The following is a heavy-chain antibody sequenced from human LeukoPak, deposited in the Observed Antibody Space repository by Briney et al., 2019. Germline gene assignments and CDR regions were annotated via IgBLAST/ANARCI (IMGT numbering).Heavy chain of an antibody. V-gene: IGHV4-39*01. CDR3: ARHNSWTAFDI. D-gene: IGHD6-13*01. J-gene: IGHJ3*02. CDR2: IYYSGST. Sequence: SETLSLTCSVSGVSIGTYYWGWVRQPPGKGLEWIGSIYYSGSTYYNPSLKSRVTISVDTSKNQFSLKLSSVTAADTAVYYCARHNSWTAFDIWGQGTMVTVSS. CDR1: GVSIGTYY.